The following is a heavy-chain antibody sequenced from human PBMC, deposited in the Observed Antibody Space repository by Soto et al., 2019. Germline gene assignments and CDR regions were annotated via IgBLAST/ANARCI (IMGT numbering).Heavy chain of an antibody. Sequence: SVKVSCKASGGTFSSYAISWVRQAPGQGLEWMGGIIPIFGTANYAQKFQGRVTITADESTSTAYMELSSLRSEDTAVYYCARTVYYYDSSGYYGTGYSDYWGQGTLVTVSS. V-gene: IGHV1-69*13. CDR3: ARTVYYYDSSGYYGTGYSDY. CDR1: GGTFSSYA. CDR2: IIPIFGTA. J-gene: IGHJ4*02. D-gene: IGHD3-22*01.